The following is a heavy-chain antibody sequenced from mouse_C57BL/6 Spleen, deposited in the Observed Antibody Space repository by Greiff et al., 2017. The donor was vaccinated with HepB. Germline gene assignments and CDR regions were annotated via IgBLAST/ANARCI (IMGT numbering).Heavy chain of an antibody. CDR3: ARFDYDKDYAMDY. CDR1: GYAFSSYW. D-gene: IGHD2-4*01. Sequence: VKLQESGAELVKPGASVKISCKASGYAFSSYWMNWVKQRPGKGLEWIGQIYPGDGDTNYNGKFKGKATLTADKSSSTAYMQLSSLTSEDSAVYFCARFDYDKDYAMDYWGQGTSVTVSS. CDR2: IYPGDGDT. J-gene: IGHJ4*01. V-gene: IGHV1-80*01.